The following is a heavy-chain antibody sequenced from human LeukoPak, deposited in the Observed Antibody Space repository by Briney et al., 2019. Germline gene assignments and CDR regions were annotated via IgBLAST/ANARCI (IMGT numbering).Heavy chain of an antibody. Sequence: PSETLSLTCAVYGGSFSGYYWSWIRQPPGKGLEWIGEINHSGSTNYNPSLKSRVTVSVDTSKNQFSLKLSSVTAADTAVYYCARGTYYYDNSGYSFDYWAQGTLVSVSS. D-gene: IGHD3-22*01. V-gene: IGHV4-34*01. CDR3: ARGTYYYDNSGYSFDY. J-gene: IGHJ4*02. CDR2: INHSGST. CDR1: GGSFSGYY.